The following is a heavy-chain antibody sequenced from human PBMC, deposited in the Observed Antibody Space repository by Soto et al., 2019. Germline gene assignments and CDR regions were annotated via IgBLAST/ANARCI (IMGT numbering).Heavy chain of an antibody. CDR3: AREGGEYYDSSGYWHHWFDP. V-gene: IGHV4-34*01. J-gene: IGHJ5*02. CDR1: GGSLSVYS. CDR2: INHSGST. D-gene: IGHD3-22*01. Sequence: PSETLSLTCAVYGGSLSVYSWSWIRHTPGKGLEWIGEINHSGSTNYNPSLKSRVAISVDTSRNQFSLKLSSVTAADTAVYFCAREGGEYYDSSGYWHHWFDPWGQGTLVTVSS.